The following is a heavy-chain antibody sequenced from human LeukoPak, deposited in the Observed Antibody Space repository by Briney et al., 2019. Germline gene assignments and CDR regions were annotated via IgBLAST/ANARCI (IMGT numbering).Heavy chain of an antibody. CDR3: AKDPRGYSGYDYFDY. CDR2: ISYDGSNK. Sequence: GGSLRLSCAASGFTFSSYAMHWVRQAPGKGLEWVAVISYDGSNKYYADSVKGRFTISRDNSKNTLYLRMNSLRAEDTAVYYCAKDPRGYSGYDYFDYWGQGTLVTVSS. D-gene: IGHD5-12*01. V-gene: IGHV3-30-3*01. CDR1: GFTFSSYA. J-gene: IGHJ4*02.